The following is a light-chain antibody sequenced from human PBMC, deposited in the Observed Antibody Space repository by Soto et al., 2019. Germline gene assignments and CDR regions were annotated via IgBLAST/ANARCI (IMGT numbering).Light chain of an antibody. CDR1: QSVSIS. CDR2: DVF. CDR3: QHRSSWPLT. V-gene: IGKV3-11*01. Sequence: ENVLTQSPATLSLSPGGRATLSCRASQSVSISLAWYQQKPGQAPRLLIYDVFNRATGIPARFSGSGSGTEFTLTISSLEPADSAVYYCQHRSSWPLTFGGGTKVEIK. J-gene: IGKJ4*01.